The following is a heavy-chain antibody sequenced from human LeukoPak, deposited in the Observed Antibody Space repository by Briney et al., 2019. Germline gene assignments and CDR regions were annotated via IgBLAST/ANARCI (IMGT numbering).Heavy chain of an antibody. D-gene: IGHD2-2*01. J-gene: IGHJ6*03. CDR1: GGSISSGSYY. Sequence: SETLSLTCTVSGGSISSGSYYWSWIRQPPGKGLEWIGYIYYSGSTNYSPSLKSRVTISLDTSKNQFSLKLSSVTAADTAVYYCARAPAEYQRHYYYYMDVWGKGTTVTVSS. V-gene: IGHV4-61*01. CDR3: ARAPAEYQRHYYYYMDV. CDR2: IYYSGST.